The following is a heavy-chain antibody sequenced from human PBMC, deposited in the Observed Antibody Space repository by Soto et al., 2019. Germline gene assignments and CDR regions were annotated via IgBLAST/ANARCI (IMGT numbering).Heavy chain of an antibody. CDR1: GYSFTSYW. Sequence: PGESLKISCKGSGYSFTSYWVAWVRQMPGKGLEWMGIIYPPDSETRYSPSFQGQVTFSVDKSISTAYMQWSSLKASDTAVFYCARRPRGGPATYDLDVWGQGTTVTVSS. J-gene: IGHJ6*02. V-gene: IGHV5-51*01. CDR2: IYPPDSET. D-gene: IGHD1-26*01. CDR3: ARRPRGGPATYDLDV.